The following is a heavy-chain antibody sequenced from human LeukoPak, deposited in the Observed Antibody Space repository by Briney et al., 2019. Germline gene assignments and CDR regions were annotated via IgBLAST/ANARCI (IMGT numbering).Heavy chain of an antibody. Sequence: ASVKVSCTASGYTFTSYGISWVRQAPGQGLEWMGWMNPNSGNTGYAQKFQGRVTMTRNTSISTAYMELSSLRSEDTAVYYCARNHFYDRVSDYWGQGTLVTVSS. J-gene: IGHJ4*02. CDR2: MNPNSGNT. CDR1: GYTFTSYG. D-gene: IGHD5-12*01. CDR3: ARNHFYDRVSDY. V-gene: IGHV1-8*02.